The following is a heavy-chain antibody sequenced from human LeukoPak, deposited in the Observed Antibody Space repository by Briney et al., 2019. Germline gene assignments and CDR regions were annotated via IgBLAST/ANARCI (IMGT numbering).Heavy chain of an antibody. V-gene: IGHV3-7*01. Sequence: GGSLRPSCAVSGFTFTNYWMSWVRQAPGKGLEWLANIRQDGSEKYYVDSVKGRFTISRDNARNSLFLQMNSLRAEDTAVYYCARVGATVSLFDYWGQGTLVTVSS. CDR3: ARVGATVSLFDY. CDR1: GFTFTNYW. D-gene: IGHD4-17*01. CDR2: IRQDGSEK. J-gene: IGHJ4*02.